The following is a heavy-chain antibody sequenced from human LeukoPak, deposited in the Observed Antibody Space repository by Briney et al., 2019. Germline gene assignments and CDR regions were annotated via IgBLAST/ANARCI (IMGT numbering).Heavy chain of an antibody. Sequence: PGRSLRLSCAASGFTFSSYGMHWVRQAPGKGLEWVAVIWYDGSNKYYADSVKGRFTISRDNSKNTLFLQMNSLRAEDTAVYYCARSNSHYFDYWGQGTLVTVSS. V-gene: IGHV3-33*01. D-gene: IGHD2/OR15-2a*01. CDR1: GFTFSSYG. J-gene: IGHJ4*02. CDR2: IWYDGSNK. CDR3: ARSNSHYFDY.